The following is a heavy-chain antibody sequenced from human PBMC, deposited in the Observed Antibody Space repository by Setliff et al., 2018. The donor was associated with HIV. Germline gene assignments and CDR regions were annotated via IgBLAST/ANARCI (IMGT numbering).Heavy chain of an antibody. D-gene: IGHD2-21*02. CDR2: INRSGSA. CDR1: GGSFSGHS. J-gene: IGHJ4*02. V-gene: IGHV4-34*01. Sequence: PSETLSLTCAVYGGSFSGHSWTWIRQPPGKGLEWIGEINRSGSANYNRSLKSRVTMSVDTSKRQFSLKLDSVTAADTAVYYCAISIVGVTSEMYWAQGTLVTVSS. CDR3: AISIVGVTSEMY.